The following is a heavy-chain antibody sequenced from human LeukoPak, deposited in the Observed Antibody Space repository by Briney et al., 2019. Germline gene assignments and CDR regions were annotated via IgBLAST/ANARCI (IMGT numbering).Heavy chain of an antibody. V-gene: IGHV4-59*01. Sequence: PSEILSLTCTVSGGYISSYYWSWIRQPPGKGLEWIGYIFNSGSTNYNPSLKSRVTISVDTSKNQFSLKLSSVTAADTAVYFCALGDCSSTSCYVFDYWGQGTLVTVSS. CDR3: ALGDCSSTSCYVFDY. J-gene: IGHJ4*02. D-gene: IGHD2-2*01. CDR2: IFNSGST. CDR1: GGYISSYY.